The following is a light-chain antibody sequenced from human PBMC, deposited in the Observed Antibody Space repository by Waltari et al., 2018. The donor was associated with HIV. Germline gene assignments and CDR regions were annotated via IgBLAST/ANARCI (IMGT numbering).Light chain of an antibody. V-gene: IGLV6-57*01. CDR3: QSYDSSNQGV. CDR2: EDN. CDR1: SGTIASNS. J-gene: IGLJ3*02. Sequence: NFMLTQPHSVSQSPGQTVTISSTRTSGTIASNSVQWYQQRPGSSPTTVIYEDNQRPSGVPDRFSGSIDSSSNAASLTISGLKTEDEADYYCQSYDSSNQGVFGGGTKLTVL.